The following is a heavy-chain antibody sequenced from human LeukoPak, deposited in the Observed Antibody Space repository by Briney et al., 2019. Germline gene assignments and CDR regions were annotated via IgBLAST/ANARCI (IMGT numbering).Heavy chain of an antibody. V-gene: IGHV4-59*01. D-gene: IGHD6-19*01. CDR1: GGSISGWY. J-gene: IGHJ4*02. CDR3: ARETSLAGFASGLGFNY. CDR2: IYGSGYT. Sequence: SETLSLTCTVSGGSISGWYWSWIRQPPGKGLEWIGYIYGSGYTNYNPSLKSRVTMSIDTSKNHFSLKLTSVTAADTATYYCARETSLAGFASGLGFNYWGQGTLVTVSS.